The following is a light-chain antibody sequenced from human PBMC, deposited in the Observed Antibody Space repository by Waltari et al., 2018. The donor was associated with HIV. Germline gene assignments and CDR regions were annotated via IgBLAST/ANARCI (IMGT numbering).Light chain of an antibody. J-gene: IGLJ1*01. V-gene: IGLV1-47*01. CDR1: NYNTGRNH. CDR2: RND. CDR3: ASWDDGLSGHV. Sequence: QSGLTQPPSLSAIPGQRLTIPCLGNNYNTGRNHVFWYRQRPGTVPSLLVYRNDQRPSGVVDRFSGSRSGASASLVIGGLRVEDAADYYCASWDDGLSGHVFGGGTTVSV.